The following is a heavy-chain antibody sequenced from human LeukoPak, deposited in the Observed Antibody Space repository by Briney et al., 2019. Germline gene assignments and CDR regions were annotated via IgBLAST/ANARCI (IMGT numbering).Heavy chain of an antibody. CDR1: GGSISSYY. D-gene: IGHD3-22*01. CDR2: IYYSGST. J-gene: IGHJ5*02. V-gene: IGHV4-59*01. CDR3: ARAKYYYDSSGHKLNWFDP. Sequence: SETLSLTCTVSGGSISSYYWSWLRQPPGKGLEWIGYIYYSGSTNYNPSLKSRVTISVDTSKNQFSLKLSSVTAADTAVYYCARAKYYYDSSGHKLNWFDPWGQGTLVTVSS.